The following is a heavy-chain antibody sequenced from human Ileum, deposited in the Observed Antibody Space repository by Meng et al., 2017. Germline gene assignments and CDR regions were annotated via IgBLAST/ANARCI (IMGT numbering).Heavy chain of an antibody. J-gene: IGHJ4*02. D-gene: IGHD2-15*01. V-gene: IGHV4-34*01. Sequence: SETLSLTCAVYGGSFSGYYWSWIRQPPGKGLEWIGEINHSGSTNYNPSLKSRVPISVDTSKNQFSLKLSSVTAADTAVYYCARGLPPVVVVAATGAGTYYFDYWGQGTLVTVSS. CDR3: ARGLPPVVVVAATGAGTYYFDY. CDR2: INHSGST. CDR1: GGSFSGYY.